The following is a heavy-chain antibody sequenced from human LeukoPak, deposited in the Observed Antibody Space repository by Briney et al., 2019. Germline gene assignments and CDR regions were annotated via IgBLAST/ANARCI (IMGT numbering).Heavy chain of an antibody. CDR2: IYSGGST. Sequence: GGSLRLSCAASGFTVSSNYMSWVRQAPGKGLEWVSVIYSGGSTYYADSVKGRFTISRDNSKNTLYLQMNSLRAEDTAVYYCASPSRGYDSGDYWGQGTLVTVSS. CDR1: GFTVSSNY. V-gene: IGHV3-66*01. CDR3: ASPSRGYDSGDY. J-gene: IGHJ4*02. D-gene: IGHD5-12*01.